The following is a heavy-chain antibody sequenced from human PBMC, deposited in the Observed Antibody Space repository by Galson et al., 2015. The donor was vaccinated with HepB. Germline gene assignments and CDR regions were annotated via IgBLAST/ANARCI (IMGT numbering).Heavy chain of an antibody. CDR3: SRQTGGWSS. CDR1: GYPFTTNW. V-gene: IGHV5-51*01. J-gene: IGHJ4*02. CDR2: IYPGDSNT. Sequence: QSGAEVKKPGESPKISCQASGYPFTTNWIAWVRQMPGKGLEWMGSIYPGDSNTYYSTSFQGQVTISADKSVSSVYLHWSSLKASDTAMYYCSRQTGGWSSWGQGTLVTVSS. D-gene: IGHD6-19*01.